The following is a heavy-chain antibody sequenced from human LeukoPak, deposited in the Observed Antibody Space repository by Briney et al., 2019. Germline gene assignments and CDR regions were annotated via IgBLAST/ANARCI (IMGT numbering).Heavy chain of an antibody. CDR2: ISGSGGST. D-gene: IGHD3-3*01. CDR3: ARRRARFSRRKYYFDY. Sequence: PGGSLRLSCAASGFTFSSYAMSWVRQAPGKGLEWVSAISGSGGSTYYADSVKGRFTISRDNSKNTLYLQMNSLRAEDTAVYYCARRRARFSRRKYYFDYWGQGTLVTVSS. J-gene: IGHJ4*02. CDR1: GFTFSSYA. V-gene: IGHV3-23*01.